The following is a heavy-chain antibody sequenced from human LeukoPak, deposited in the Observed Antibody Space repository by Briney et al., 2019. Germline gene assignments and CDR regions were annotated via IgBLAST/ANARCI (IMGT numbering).Heavy chain of an antibody. CDR3: AKDQDTYYYGSGAPGTDY. CDR2: ISYDGSNK. V-gene: IGHV3-30*18. J-gene: IGHJ4*02. CDR1: GFTFSSHG. Sequence: PGGSLRLSCAASGFTFSSHGMHWVRQAPGKGLEWVAVISYDGSNKYYADSVKGRFTISRDNSKNTLYLQMNSLRAEDTAVYYCAKDQDTYYYGSGAPGTDYWGQGTLVTVSS. D-gene: IGHD3-10*01.